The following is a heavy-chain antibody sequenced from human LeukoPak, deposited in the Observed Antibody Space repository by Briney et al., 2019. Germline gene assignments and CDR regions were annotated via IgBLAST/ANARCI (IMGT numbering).Heavy chain of an antibody. CDR3: AREPFTQVGATDY. V-gene: IGHV1-69*06. D-gene: IGHD1-26*01. Sequence: SVKVSCKASGGTFSSYAIGWVRQAPGQGLEWMGGIIPIFGTANYAQKFQGRVTITADKSTSTAYMELSSLRSEDTAVYYCAREPFTQVGATDYWGQGTLVTVSS. J-gene: IGHJ4*02. CDR2: IIPIFGTA. CDR1: GGTFSSYA.